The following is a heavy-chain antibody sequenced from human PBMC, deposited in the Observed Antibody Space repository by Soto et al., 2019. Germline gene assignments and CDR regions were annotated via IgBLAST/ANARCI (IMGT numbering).Heavy chain of an antibody. CDR3: ARCGWGKAARRLYSYYSVMDV. D-gene: IGHD6-6*01. Sequence: SETLSLTCTVSGGSISSSSYYWGWIRQPPGKGLEWIGSIYYSGSTYYNPSLKSRVTISVDTSKNQFSLKLSSVTAADTAVYYCARCGWGKAARRLYSYYSVMDVWGQGTTVTVSS. V-gene: IGHV4-39*01. J-gene: IGHJ6*02. CDR2: IYYSGST. CDR1: GGSISSSSYY.